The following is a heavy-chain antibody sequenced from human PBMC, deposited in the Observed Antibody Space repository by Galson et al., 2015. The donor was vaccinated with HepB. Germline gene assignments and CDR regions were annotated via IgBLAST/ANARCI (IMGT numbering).Heavy chain of an antibody. CDR1: GFTFSSYS. J-gene: IGHJ5*02. V-gene: IGHV3-48*01. Sequence: LRLSCAASGFTFSSYSMNWVRQAPGKGLEWVSHISSSSSTIYYADSVKGRFTISRDNAKNSLYLQMNSLRAEDTAVYNCARGADYDFWSGYPSWFDPWGQGTLVTVSS. CDR2: ISSSSSTI. CDR3: ARGADYDFWSGYPSWFDP. D-gene: IGHD3-3*01.